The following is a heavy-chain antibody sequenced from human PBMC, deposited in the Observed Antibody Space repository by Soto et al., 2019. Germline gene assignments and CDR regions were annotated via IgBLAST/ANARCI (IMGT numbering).Heavy chain of an antibody. CDR2: IKPSGGAT. CDR3: ARGGDFRK. CDR1: GFTFSTYA. Sequence: EVQLLESGGGLVQPGGSLRLSCAASGFTFSTYAMNWVRQPPGKGLQWVSTIKPSGGATYYADSVKGRFSISRDKSKYSLHPQKDCPRAEDTAVYYCARGGDFRKWGQGTVVTVSS. V-gene: IGHV3-23*01. D-gene: IGHD3-3*01. J-gene: IGHJ4*02.